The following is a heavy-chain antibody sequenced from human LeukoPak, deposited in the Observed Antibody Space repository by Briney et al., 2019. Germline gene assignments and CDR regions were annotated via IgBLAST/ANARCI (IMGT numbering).Heavy chain of an antibody. Sequence: SETLSLTCTVSGASISKSYWSWIRQPPGKELEWIGCTFNSGSTRYNPSLGSRVTISEDTARNQFSLRLTSVTAADTATYYCSRASPGAIYYYGMDVWGQGTTVTVSS. V-gene: IGHV4-59*01. D-gene: IGHD2/OR15-2a*01. CDR1: GASISKSY. CDR3: SRASPGAIYYYGMDV. J-gene: IGHJ6*02. CDR2: TFNSGST.